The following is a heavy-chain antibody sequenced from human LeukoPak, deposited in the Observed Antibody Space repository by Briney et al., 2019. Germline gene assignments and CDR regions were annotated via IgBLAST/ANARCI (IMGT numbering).Heavy chain of an antibody. D-gene: IGHD3-22*01. Sequence: GGSLRLSCAASGFTFDDHGMSWVRQAPGKGLEWVANIKQDGSEKYYVDSVKGRFTISRDNAKNSLYLQMSSLTAEDTALYYCARDQGYDGRGNYYSYHFDCWGQGTLVTVSS. CDR2: IKQDGSEK. CDR1: GFTFDDHG. CDR3: ARDQGYDGRGNYYSYHFDC. V-gene: IGHV3-7*01. J-gene: IGHJ4*02.